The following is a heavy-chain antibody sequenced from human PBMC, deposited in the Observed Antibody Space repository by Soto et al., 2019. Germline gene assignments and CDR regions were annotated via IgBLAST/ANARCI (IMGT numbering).Heavy chain of an antibody. CDR2: IITIIGII. J-gene: IGHJ5*02. CDR3: AGDPDSHYNDSHASSYP. D-gene: IGHD3-22*01. Sequence: QVQLVQSGAEVKKTGSSVTVSCKASGGTFSTYTITWVRQAPGQGLEGMGRIITIIGIINYAQKFQGRVTITADKFTGTAYMEVTRLRSDDTAVYYCAGDPDSHYNDSHASSYPWGQGTLVTVSS. V-gene: IGHV1-69*08. CDR1: GGTFSTYT.